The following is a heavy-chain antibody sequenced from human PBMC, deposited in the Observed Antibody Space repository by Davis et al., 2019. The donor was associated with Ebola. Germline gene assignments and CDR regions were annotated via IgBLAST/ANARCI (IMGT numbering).Heavy chain of an antibody. D-gene: IGHD3-22*01. CDR1: GYTFTSYG. CDR3: AREEGLDYYDSSGLDY. CDR2: ISAYNGNT. Sequence: ASVKVSCKASGYTFTSYGISWVRQAPGQGLEWMGWISAYNGNTNYAQKLQGRVTMTTDTSTSTAYMELRSLRSDDTAVYYCAREEGLDYYDSSGLDYWGQGTLVTVSS. J-gene: IGHJ4*02. V-gene: IGHV1-18*01.